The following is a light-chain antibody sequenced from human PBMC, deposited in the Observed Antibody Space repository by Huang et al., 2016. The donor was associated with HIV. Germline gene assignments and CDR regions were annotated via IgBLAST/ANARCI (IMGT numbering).Light chain of an antibody. Sequence: DIVMTQSPDSLAVSLGERATINCKSSQSVLYSSNNKNYLAWYQQKPGQPPKLLIYWAYTRESGVPDRVSGSGSGTDFTLTISSLQAEDGAVYYCQQYYSTPWTFGQGTKVEIK. CDR2: WAY. V-gene: IGKV4-1*01. CDR1: QSVLYSSNNKNY. CDR3: QQYYSTPWT. J-gene: IGKJ1*01.